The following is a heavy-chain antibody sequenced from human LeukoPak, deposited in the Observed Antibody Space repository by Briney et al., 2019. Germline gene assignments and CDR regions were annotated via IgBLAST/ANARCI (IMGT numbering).Heavy chain of an antibody. CDR3: ARALSDIVVVPAATHSDY. CDR1: GFSFINYA. CDR2: ISNNGGST. V-gene: IGHV3-64*01. J-gene: IGHJ4*02. Sequence: GGSLRLSCAASGFSFINYAMHWVRQAPGKGLEYVSAISNNGGSTYYANSVKGRFTISRDNSKNTLYLQMGSLTAGDMAVYYCARALSDIVVVPAATHSDYWGQGTLVTVSS. D-gene: IGHD2-2*01.